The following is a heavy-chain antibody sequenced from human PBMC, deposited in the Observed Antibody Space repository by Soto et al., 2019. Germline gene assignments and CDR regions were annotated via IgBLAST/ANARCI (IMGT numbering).Heavy chain of an antibody. D-gene: IGHD1-7*01. J-gene: IGHJ4*02. CDR3: AKANWNYAPGYFDY. Sequence: PGGSLRLSCAASGFTFSSYAMSWVRQARGKGLKWVSSISGSGSSTYYADSVKGRFTISRDNSKNTVSLQMNSLRAEDTAVYYCAKANWNYAPGYFDYWGQGTLVTVSS. V-gene: IGHV3-23*01. CDR2: ISGSGSST. CDR1: GFTFSSYA.